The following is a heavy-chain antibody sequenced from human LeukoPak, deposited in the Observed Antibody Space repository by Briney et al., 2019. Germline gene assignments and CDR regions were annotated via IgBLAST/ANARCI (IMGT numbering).Heavy chain of an antibody. CDR3: ARVDCSSTSCYGVDY. D-gene: IGHD2-2*01. Sequence: ASVKVSCKASGYTLTRYFIHWVRQAPGQGLEWMGIINPNGGSTSYPQKFQGRVTMTRDTSTNTVYMELSSLKSEDTAVYYCARVDCSSTSCYGVDYWGQGTLVTVSS. CDR2: INPNGGST. CDR1: GYTLTRYF. V-gene: IGHV1-46*01. J-gene: IGHJ4*02.